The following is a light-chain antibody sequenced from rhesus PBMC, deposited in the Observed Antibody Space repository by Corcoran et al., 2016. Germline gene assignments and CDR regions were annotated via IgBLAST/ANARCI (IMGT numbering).Light chain of an antibody. V-gene: IGKV1-43*01. J-gene: IGKJ2*01. CDR3: LQYNTNPYS. CDR1: QGISTY. CDR2: AAS. Sequence: DIQMTQSPSSLSASAGDRVTITCRASQGISTYLNWYQQKPGKAPKRLIYAASSLESGVPSRFSGSGSGTEFTLTISSLQPEDFSTYYCLQYNTNPYSFGQGTKVEIK.